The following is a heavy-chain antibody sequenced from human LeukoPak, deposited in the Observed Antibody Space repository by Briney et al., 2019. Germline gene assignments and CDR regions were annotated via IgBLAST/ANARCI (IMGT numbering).Heavy chain of an antibody. V-gene: IGHV4-39*01. J-gene: IGHJ4*02. CDR1: GDSFSSSFYY. CDR2: VHFSGGT. D-gene: IGHD3-3*01. CDR3: ARGSGGPPQVLDY. Sequence: SETLSLTCTVSGDSFSSSFYYWDWIRQPPGKGLEWIGSVHFSGGTWFNPSLTSRVTMSVDTSRNQFSLKLSSVNAADTAVYYCARGSGGPPQVLDYWGQGTLVTVSS.